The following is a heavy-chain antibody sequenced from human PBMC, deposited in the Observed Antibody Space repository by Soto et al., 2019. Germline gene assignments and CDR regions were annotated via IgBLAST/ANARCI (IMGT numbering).Heavy chain of an antibody. V-gene: IGHV3-48*03. CDR1: GFTFSSYE. CDR2: ISSSGSTI. D-gene: IGHD6-13*01. CDR3: ARDRSSSWSPRGMDV. Sequence: GGSLRLSCAASGFTFSSYEMNWVRQAPGKGLEWVSYISSSGSTIYYADSVKGRFTISRDNAKNSLYLQMNSLRAEDTAVYYCARDRSSSWSPRGMDVWGQGTTVTVAS. J-gene: IGHJ6*02.